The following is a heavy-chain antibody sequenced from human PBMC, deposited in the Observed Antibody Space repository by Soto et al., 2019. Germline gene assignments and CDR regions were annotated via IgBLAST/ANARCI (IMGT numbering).Heavy chain of an antibody. V-gene: IGHV1-69*06. J-gene: IGHJ4*01. CDR2: SVPTFNTE. CDR3: ATRDGSGFLRFFDT. CDR1: GGSFSTNP. D-gene: IGHD3-10*01. Sequence: QVQLVQSGAEVTKPGSTVKVSCTTSGGSFSTNPISWVRQAPGQGLEWMGGSVPTFNTENYAQKFRGRLTITADKSTGTVYMELPNVTSEATDVYFCATRDGSGFLRFFDTWGRGTLISVSS.